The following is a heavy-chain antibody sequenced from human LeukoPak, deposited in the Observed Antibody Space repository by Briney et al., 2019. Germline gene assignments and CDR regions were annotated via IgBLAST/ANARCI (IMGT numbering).Heavy chain of an antibody. Sequence: ASVKVSCKASGYTFTSYDINWVRQATGQGLEWMGWMNPNSGNTGYAQKFQGRVTMTRNTSISTAYMELSSLRSEDTAGYYCARGHRSGNYYYGMDVWGQGTTVTVSS. D-gene: IGHD3-10*01. V-gene: IGHV1-8*01. CDR2: MNPNSGNT. CDR3: ARGHRSGNYYYGMDV. J-gene: IGHJ6*02. CDR1: GYTFTSYD.